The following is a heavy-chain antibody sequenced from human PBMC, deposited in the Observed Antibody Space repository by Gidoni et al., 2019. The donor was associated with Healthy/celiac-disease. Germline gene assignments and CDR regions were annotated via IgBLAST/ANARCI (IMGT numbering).Heavy chain of an antibody. V-gene: IGHV4-34*01. D-gene: IGHD3-10*01. CDR2: INQSGST. Sequence: QVQLQQWGAGLLKPSETLSLPCAVYGGSFSGYYWRWIRQPPGKGLEWIGEINQSGSTNYNPSLKRRVTISVDTSKNQFSLKTGSVTAADTAVYYCARGRAYYGAGSYYSYFDYWGQGTLVTVSS. CDR1: GGSFSGYY. J-gene: IGHJ4*02. CDR3: ARGRAYYGAGSYYSYFDY.